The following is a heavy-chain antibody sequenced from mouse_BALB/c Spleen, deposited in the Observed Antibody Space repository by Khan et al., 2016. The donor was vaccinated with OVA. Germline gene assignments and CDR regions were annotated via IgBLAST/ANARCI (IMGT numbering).Heavy chain of an antibody. CDR2: INPHIGET. V-gene: IGHV1-20*02. CDR1: GYSFTGYF. J-gene: IGHJ2*01. CDR3: ARIYGSDFDY. Sequence: VQLQQSGPELVKPGASVKISCKASGYSFTGYFMNWVMQSHGKSLEWIGRINPHIGETFYNQKFKDKATLTVEKYSSTAHMELRSLASADSVVYYCARIYGSDFDYWGQGTTLTVSS. D-gene: IGHD1-1*01.